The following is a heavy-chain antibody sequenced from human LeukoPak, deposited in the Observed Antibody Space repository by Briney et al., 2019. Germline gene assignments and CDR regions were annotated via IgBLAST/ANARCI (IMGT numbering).Heavy chain of an antibody. CDR1: GGSISSSSYY. CDR2: IYHSGST. Sequence: SETLSLTCTVSGGSISSSSYYWGWIRQPPGKGLEWIGSIYHSGSTYYNPSLKSRVTISVDTSKNQFSLKLSSVTAADTAVYYCARDRRGNWFDPWGQGTLVTVSS. J-gene: IGHJ5*02. D-gene: IGHD3-10*01. V-gene: IGHV4-39*07. CDR3: ARDRRGNWFDP.